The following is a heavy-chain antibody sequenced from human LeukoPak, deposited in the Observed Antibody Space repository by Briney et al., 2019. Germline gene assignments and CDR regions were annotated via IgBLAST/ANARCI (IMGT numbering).Heavy chain of an antibody. J-gene: IGHJ4*02. Sequence: GGSLRLSCAASGFTFTTYWMSWVRQAPGKVLEWVANINQDGSEKYYVDSVKGRSTIPRDNAKNSLYLRMNSLRAEDTAVYFCVRAIGSNTLWGQGTLVTVSS. D-gene: IGHD4-23*01. CDR1: GFTFTTYW. V-gene: IGHV3-7*01. CDR2: INQDGSEK. CDR3: VRAIGSNTL.